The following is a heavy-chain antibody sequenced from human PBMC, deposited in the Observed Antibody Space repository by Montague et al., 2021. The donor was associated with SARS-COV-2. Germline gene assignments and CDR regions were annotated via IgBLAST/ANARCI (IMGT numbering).Heavy chain of an antibody. CDR2: IFHNGDS. V-gene: IGHV4-39*01. CDR1: GGTISTDNLY. Sequence: SETLSLTCLVSGGTISTDNLYWYWAWIRQPPGQGLEWIGSIFHNGDSNYNPSLNTRVTISIDTSRKHFSLSLTSVTAPDTAVYYCARHVSNLRAAVDYFDYWGQGTPVTVSS. CDR3: ARHVSNLRAAVDYFDY. D-gene: IGHD5/OR15-5a*01. J-gene: IGHJ4*02.